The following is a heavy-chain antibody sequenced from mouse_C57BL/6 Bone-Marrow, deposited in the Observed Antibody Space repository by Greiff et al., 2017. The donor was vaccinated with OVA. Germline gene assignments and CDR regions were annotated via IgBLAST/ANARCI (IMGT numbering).Heavy chain of an antibody. Sequence: VQLQQPGAELVKPGASVKVSCKASGYTFTSYWMHWVKQRPGQGLEWIGRIHPSDSDSNYNQKFKGKATLTVDKSSSTAYMQLSSLTSEDSAVYYCARQDYGSSLGAYWGQGTLVTVSA. J-gene: IGHJ3*01. D-gene: IGHD1-1*01. V-gene: IGHV1-74*01. CDR1: GYTFTSYW. CDR2: IHPSDSDS. CDR3: ARQDYGSSLGAY.